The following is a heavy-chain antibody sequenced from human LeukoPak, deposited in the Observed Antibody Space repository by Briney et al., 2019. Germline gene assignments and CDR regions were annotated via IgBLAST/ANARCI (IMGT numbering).Heavy chain of an antibody. D-gene: IGHD3-10*01. V-gene: IGHV1-2*02. CDR2: INPNSGGT. Sequence: ASVKVSCKASGYTFTGYYMHWVRQAPGQGLEWMGWINPNSGGTNYAQKFQGRVTMTRDTSISTAYMELSRLRSDDTAVYYCARSGITMVPHGDYYGMDVWGQGTTVTVSS. CDR1: GYTFTGYY. J-gene: IGHJ6*02. CDR3: ARSGITMVPHGDYYGMDV.